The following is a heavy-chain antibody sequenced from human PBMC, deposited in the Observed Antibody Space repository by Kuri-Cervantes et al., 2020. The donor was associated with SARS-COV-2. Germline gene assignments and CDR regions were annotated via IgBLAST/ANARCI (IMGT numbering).Heavy chain of an antibody. CDR2: IIPIFGTA. CDR3: ARDHSGSNEGYYFDY. CDR1: GGTFSSYA. J-gene: IGHJ4*02. V-gene: IGHV1-69*05. Sequence: SVKVSCKASGGTFSSYAISWVRQAPGQGLEWMGGIIPIFGTANYAQKFQGRVTITTDESTSIAYMELSSLRSEDTAVYYCARDHSGSNEGYYFDYWGQGTLVTVSS. D-gene: IGHD1-26*01.